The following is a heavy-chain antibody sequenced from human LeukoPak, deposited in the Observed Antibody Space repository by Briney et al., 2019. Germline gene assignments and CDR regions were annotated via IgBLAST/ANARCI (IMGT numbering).Heavy chain of an antibody. CDR1: GFTFNSYA. CDR2: ISSSGGST. V-gene: IGHV3-23*01. Sequence: PGGSLRLSCAASGFTFNSYAMTWVRQAPGKGLEWVSAISSSGGSTYYADSLKGRFTISRDNSKNTLYLQMNSLKVEDTAVYYCARDERLLSFLKWGQGTLVTVSS. D-gene: IGHD3-3*01. J-gene: IGHJ4*02. CDR3: ARDERLLSFLK.